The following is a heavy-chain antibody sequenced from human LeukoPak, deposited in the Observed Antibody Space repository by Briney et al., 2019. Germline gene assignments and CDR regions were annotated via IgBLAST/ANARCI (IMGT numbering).Heavy chain of an antibody. CDR3: ARGNLNCYDSSGYLIR. J-gene: IGHJ4*02. CDR1: GGSFSGYY. Sequence: SETLSLTCAVYGGSFSGYYWSWIRQPPGKGLEWIGEINHSGSTNYNPSLKSRVTISVDTSKNQFSLKLSSVTAADTAVYYCARGNLNCYDSSGYLIRWGQGTLVTVSS. V-gene: IGHV4-34*01. D-gene: IGHD3-22*01. CDR2: INHSGST.